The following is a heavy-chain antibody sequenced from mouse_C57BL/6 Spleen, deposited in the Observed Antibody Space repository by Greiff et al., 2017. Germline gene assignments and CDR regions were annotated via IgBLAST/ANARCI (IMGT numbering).Heavy chain of an antibody. J-gene: IGHJ2*01. V-gene: IGHV1-39*01. CDR2: ITPNYGTT. D-gene: IGHD4-1*01. CDR1: GYSFTDYN. Sequence: VQLQQSGPELVKPGPSVKISCKASGYSFTDYNMNWVKQSNGKSLEWIGVITPNYGTTSYNQKFKGKATLTVDQSSSTAYMQLNSLTAEDSAVYYCASTANWDFDYWGQGTTLTVSS. CDR3: ASTANWDFDY.